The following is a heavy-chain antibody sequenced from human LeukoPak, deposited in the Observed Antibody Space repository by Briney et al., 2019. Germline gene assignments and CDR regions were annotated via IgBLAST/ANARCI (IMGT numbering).Heavy chain of an antibody. CDR2: INHSGST. D-gene: IGHD2-2*01. CDR1: GGSFSGYY. V-gene: IGHV4-34*01. CDR3: ARRTRPYCSSTSCHSHFDY. J-gene: IGHJ4*02. Sequence: SETLSLTCAVYGGSFSGYYWSWIRQPPGKGLEWIGEINHSGSTNYNPSLKSRVTISVDTSKNQFSLKLSSVTAADTAVYYCARRTRPYCSSTSCHSHFDYWGQGTLVTVSS.